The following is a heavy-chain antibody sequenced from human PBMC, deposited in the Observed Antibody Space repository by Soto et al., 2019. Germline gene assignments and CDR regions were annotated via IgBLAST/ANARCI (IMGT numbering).Heavy chain of an antibody. CDR1: GLTFSSYG. CDR2: ISYDGSNK. D-gene: IGHD6-19*01. CDR3: AKDCGSGLIGY. J-gene: IGHJ4*02. Sequence: PGGSLRLSCAASGLTFSSYGMHWVRQAPGKGLEWVAVISYDGSNKYYADSVKGRFTISRDNSKNTLYLQMNSLRAEDTAVYYCAKDCGSGLIGYWGQGTMVTVSS. V-gene: IGHV3-30*18.